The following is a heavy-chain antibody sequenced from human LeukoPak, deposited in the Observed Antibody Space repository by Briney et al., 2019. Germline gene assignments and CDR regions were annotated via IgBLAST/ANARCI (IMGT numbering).Heavy chain of an antibody. CDR2: ISSSSSYI. Sequence: GGSLRLSCAASGFTVSSNYMSWVRQAPGKGLEWVSSISSSSSYIYYADSVKGRFTISRDNAKNSLYLQMNSLRAEDTAVYYCAKEGANKEYFQHWGQGTLVTVSS. D-gene: IGHD1/OR15-1a*01. CDR1: GFTVSSNY. CDR3: AKEGANKEYFQH. J-gene: IGHJ1*01. V-gene: IGHV3-21*01.